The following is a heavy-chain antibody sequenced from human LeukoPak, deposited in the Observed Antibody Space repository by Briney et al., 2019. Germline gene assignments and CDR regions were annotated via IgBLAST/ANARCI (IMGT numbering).Heavy chain of an antibody. J-gene: IGHJ6*02. Sequence: GGSLRLSCAASGFTFSSYDMHWVRQATGNGLEWVSAIGTAGDTYYPGSVKGRFTISRENAKNSLYLQMNSLRAGDTAVYYCTRSIAAAGPYYYYYYGMDVWGQGTTVTVSS. CDR3: TRSIAAAGPYYYYYYGMDV. CDR1: GFTFSSYD. V-gene: IGHV3-13*01. D-gene: IGHD6-13*01. CDR2: IGTAGDT.